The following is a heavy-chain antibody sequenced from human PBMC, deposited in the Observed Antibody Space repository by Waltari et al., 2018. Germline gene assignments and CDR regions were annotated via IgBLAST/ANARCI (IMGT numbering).Heavy chain of an antibody. CDR2: IGGRGVST. CDR3: VRDGSRISGSRSDNWFDT. J-gene: IGHJ5*02. CDR1: GFTFRSNT. D-gene: IGHD3-10*01. Sequence: EVLLLESGGALVQPGGSLRLSCAASGFTFRSNTMSWVRQAPGKGLEWVCSIGGRGVSTLYADSVKGRFTISRDNFKDTLSLQMNSLSGEDTAAYYCVRDGSRISGSRSDNWFDTWGQGTLVTVSS. V-gene: IGHV3-23*01.